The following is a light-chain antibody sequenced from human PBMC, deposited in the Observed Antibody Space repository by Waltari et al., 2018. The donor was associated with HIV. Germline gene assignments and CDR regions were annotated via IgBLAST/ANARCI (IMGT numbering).Light chain of an antibody. CDR3: RWNISRRPS. Sequence: QSALTQPASVSGSPGQSITISCTGSSSDVDAFEFVSWFQKYPGKAPKKNWYDGDERPSGASRGCSGACSGNTGSRTISCLQGEDEAYDYCRWNISRRPSFGGGTKVSVL. CDR1: SSDVDAFEF. CDR2: DGD. J-gene: IGLJ2*01. V-gene: IGLV2-14*03.